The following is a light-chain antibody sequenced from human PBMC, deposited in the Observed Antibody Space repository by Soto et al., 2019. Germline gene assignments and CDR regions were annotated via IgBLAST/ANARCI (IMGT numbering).Light chain of an antibody. Sequence: DIVMTQSPLSLPVTPGEPASISCRSSQSLLHTNGKKYMDWYLQKPGQSPQLLIYLGSNRASGVPDRFSGSGSGTDFSLKSSRVEAEDVGVYYCMRALQTPITFGEGTRLEIK. J-gene: IGKJ5*01. CDR1: QSLLHTNGKKY. V-gene: IGKV2-28*01. CDR3: MRALQTPIT. CDR2: LGS.